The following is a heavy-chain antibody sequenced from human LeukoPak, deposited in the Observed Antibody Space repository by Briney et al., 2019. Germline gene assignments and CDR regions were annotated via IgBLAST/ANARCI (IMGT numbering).Heavy chain of an antibody. V-gene: IGHV3-48*02. Sequence: GGSLRLTCAASGFTFSRYSMNWVRQAPGKGLEWVSYISSSSSTVYYADSLKGRFTISRDNAKNSLYLQMNSLRDEDTAVYYCARAQTYYGSGSYLYWGQGTLVTVSS. D-gene: IGHD3-10*01. CDR2: ISSSSSTV. CDR1: GFTFSRYS. CDR3: ARAQTYYGSGSYLY. J-gene: IGHJ4*02.